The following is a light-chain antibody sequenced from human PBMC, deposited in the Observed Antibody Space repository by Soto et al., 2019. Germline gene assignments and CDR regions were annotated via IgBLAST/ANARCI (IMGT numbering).Light chain of an antibody. J-gene: IGKJ4*01. CDR3: QQRTDWPLT. CDR1: QSVGSY. CDR2: DAS. Sequence: ETVLTQSPATLSLSPGQRATFSCRASQSVGSYLAWYQQKPGQAPRLLIYDASNRATGIPARFSGSGSGTDLTLTITSLEPEDFAVYFCQQRTDWPLTFGGGTKADIK. V-gene: IGKV3-11*01.